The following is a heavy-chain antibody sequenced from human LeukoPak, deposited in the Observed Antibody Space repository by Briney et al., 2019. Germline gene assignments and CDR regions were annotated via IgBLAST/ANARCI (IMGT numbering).Heavy chain of an antibody. CDR3: ARDLTAFFDY. D-gene: IGHD3-16*01. CDR2: INPNSGGT. CDR1: GYAFTGYY. J-gene: IGHJ4*02. Sequence: ASVKVSCKASGYAFTGYYMHWVRQAPGQGLEWMGRINPNSGGTNYAQKFQGRVTMTRDTSISAAYMELSRLRSDDTAVYYCARDLTAFFDYWGQGTLVTVSS. V-gene: IGHV1-2*06.